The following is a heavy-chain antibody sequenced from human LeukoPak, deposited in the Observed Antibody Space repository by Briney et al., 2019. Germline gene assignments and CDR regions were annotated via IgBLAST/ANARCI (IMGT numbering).Heavy chain of an antibody. CDR1: GGSISSGGHS. Sequence: SETLSLTCAVSGGSISSGGHSWSWIRQPPGKGLEWIGYIYHSGSTYYNPSLKSRVTISVDRSKNQFSLKLSSVTAADTAVYYCAKGYEFVFDYWGQGTLVTVSS. V-gene: IGHV4-30-2*01. J-gene: IGHJ4*02. CDR2: IYHSGST. D-gene: IGHD3/OR15-3a*01. CDR3: AKGYEFVFDY.